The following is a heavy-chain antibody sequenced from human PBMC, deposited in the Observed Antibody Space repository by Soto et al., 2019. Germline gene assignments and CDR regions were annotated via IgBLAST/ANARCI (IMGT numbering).Heavy chain of an antibody. J-gene: IGHJ6*02. V-gene: IGHV3-30*03. CDR2: ILNDGSSE. D-gene: IGHD2-15*01. CDR1: GFIFRTYG. CDR3: AIGRYSSPPGMDV. Sequence: GGSLRLSCAASGFIFRTYGMHWVRQAPGKGLEWVALILNDGSSEYYADSVKGRFTISRDNSKNMLYLQMNSLRVEDTAMYYCAIGRYSSPPGMDVWGQGTTVTVSS.